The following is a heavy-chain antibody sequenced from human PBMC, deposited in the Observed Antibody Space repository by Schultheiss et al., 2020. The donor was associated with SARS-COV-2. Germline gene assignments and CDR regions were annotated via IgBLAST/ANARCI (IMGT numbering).Heavy chain of an antibody. CDR1: GYTLTEVS. V-gene: IGHV1-69*13. CDR2: IIPIFGTA. D-gene: IGHD3-3*01. J-gene: IGHJ6*02. Sequence: SVKVSCKVSGYTLTEVSIQWVRQAPGQGLEWMGGIIPIFGTANYAQKFQGRVTITADESTSTAYMELSSLRSEDTAVYYCARYDFWSGYYYYYGMDVWGQGTTVTVSS. CDR3: ARYDFWSGYYYYYGMDV.